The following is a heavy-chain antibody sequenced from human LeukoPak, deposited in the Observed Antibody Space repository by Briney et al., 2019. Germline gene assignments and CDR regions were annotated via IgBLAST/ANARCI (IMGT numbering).Heavy chain of an antibody. Sequence: TSETLSLTCAVYGGSFSGYYWSWIRQPPGKGLEWIWEINHSGRTNYNPSLKSRVTISVDTSKNQFSLKLSSVTAADTAVYYCARGLMYYYDSSGEAFQHWGQGTLVTVSS. CDR2: INHSGRT. J-gene: IGHJ1*01. V-gene: IGHV4-34*01. CDR1: GGSFSGYY. D-gene: IGHD3-22*01. CDR3: ARGLMYYYDSSGEAFQH.